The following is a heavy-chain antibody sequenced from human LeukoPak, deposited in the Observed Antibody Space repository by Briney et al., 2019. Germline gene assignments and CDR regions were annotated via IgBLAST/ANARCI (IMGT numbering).Heavy chain of an antibody. CDR2: IDDDGINF. CDR3: VRGPARGYYDGSGYDFDY. CDR1: GFTFRNFG. Sequence: GGSLRLSCAASGFTFRNFGMHWVRQAPGKGLEWVTFIDDDGINFYCVNSVKGRFAISRDNSKNTLYLQMSSLESEDTAVYYCVRGPARGYYDGSGYDFDYWGQGTLVTVSS. J-gene: IGHJ4*02. V-gene: IGHV3-30*02. D-gene: IGHD3-22*01.